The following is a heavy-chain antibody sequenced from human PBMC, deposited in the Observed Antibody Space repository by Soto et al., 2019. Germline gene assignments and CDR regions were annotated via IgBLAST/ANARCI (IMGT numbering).Heavy chain of an antibody. CDR1: GYTFTGYY. CDR2: INPNSGDT. J-gene: IGHJ4*02. D-gene: IGHD6-19*01. CDR3: AVAGLPFEY. Sequence: QVQLVQSGAEVKKPGASVKVSCKTSGYTFTGYYIHWVRQAPGQGLEWMALINPNSGDTNYGHKFQGRVTLTRDTSINTVYMVVTSLRFDDTAVYYCAVAGLPFEYWGQGTLVTVFS. V-gene: IGHV1-2*02.